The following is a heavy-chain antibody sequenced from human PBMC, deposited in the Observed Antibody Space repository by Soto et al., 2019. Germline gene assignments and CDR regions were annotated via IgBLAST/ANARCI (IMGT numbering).Heavy chain of an antibody. CDR1: GFTVSSNY. Sequence: EVQLVESGGGLVQPGGSLRLSCAASGFTVSSNYMSWVRQAPGKGLEWVSVIYSGGSTYYADSVKGRFTISRHNSKNTLYLQMNSRRAEDTAVYYCAREGYGSGSYYYYYYMDVWGKGTTVTVSS. D-gene: IGHD3-10*01. J-gene: IGHJ6*03. V-gene: IGHV3-53*04. CDR2: IYSGGST. CDR3: AREGYGSGSYYYYYYMDV.